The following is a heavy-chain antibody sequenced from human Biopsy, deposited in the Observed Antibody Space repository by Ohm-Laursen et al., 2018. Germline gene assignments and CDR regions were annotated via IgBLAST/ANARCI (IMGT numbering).Heavy chain of an antibody. J-gene: IGHJ6*02. CDR1: GFTFDDHA. CDR2: ISWNSDKI. Sequence: SLRLSCSASGFTFDDHAMHWVRQPPGKGLEWVSGISWNSDKIGYADSVRGRFTISRDNAKNSLYLQMNSLRAEDTAFYYCTKDQDYGDYGMDVWGQGTTVTVSS. V-gene: IGHV3-9*01. D-gene: IGHD4-17*01. CDR3: TKDQDYGDYGMDV.